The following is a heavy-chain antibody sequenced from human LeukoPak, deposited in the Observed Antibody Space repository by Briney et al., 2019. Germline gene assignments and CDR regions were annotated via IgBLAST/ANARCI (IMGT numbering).Heavy chain of an antibody. CDR2: ISYDGSNK. D-gene: IGHD3-10*01. Sequence: GGSLRLSCAASGFTFSSYGMHWVRQAPGKGLEWVAVISYDGSNKYYADSVKGRFTISRDNSKNTLYLQMNSLRAEDTAVYYSAKLSRGPYGSVSSYGYYYYYGMDVWGQGTTVTVSS. J-gene: IGHJ6*02. CDR1: GFTFSSYG. CDR3: AKLSRGPYGSVSSYGYYYYYGMDV. V-gene: IGHV3-30*18.